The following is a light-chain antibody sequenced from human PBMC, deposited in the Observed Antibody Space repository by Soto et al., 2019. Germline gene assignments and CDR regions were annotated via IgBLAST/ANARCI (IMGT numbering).Light chain of an antibody. V-gene: IGKV1-5*03. Sequence: DIQMTQSPSTLSASVGDRVTITCRASQSISTWLAWYQQKPGKAPKLLIYKASSLEGGVPSRFSGRGSGPEFNITVRSLQPDDFATYYCQQCNTYPLSFGGGTTVEIK. CDR1: QSISTW. CDR3: QQCNTYPLS. CDR2: KAS. J-gene: IGKJ4*01.